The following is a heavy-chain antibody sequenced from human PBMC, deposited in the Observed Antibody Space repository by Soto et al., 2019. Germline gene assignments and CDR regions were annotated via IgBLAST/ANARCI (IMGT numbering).Heavy chain of an antibody. D-gene: IGHD5-18*01. V-gene: IGHV4-34*01. J-gene: IGHJ6*03. CDR1: GGSFSGYY. CDR3: ARGLRLPRYSYGSNNYYYYTDV. Sequence: SETLSLTCAVYGGSFSGYYWSWIRQPPGKGLEWIGEINHSGSTNYNPSLKSRVTISVDTSKNQFSLKLSSVTAADTAVYYCARGLRLPRYSYGSNNYYYYTDVWGKGTTVTVSS. CDR2: INHSGST.